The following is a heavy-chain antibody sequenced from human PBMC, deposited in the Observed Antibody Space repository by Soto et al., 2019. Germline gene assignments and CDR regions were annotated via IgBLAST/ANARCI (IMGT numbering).Heavy chain of an antibody. J-gene: IGHJ5*02. V-gene: IGHV3-23*01. CDR3: AKAGIGRTYYDFWSGYYPHNWFDP. D-gene: IGHD3-3*01. CDR2: ISGSGGST. Sequence: EVQLLESGGGLVQPGGSLRLSCAASGFTFSSYAMSWVRQAPGKGLEWVSAISGSGGSTYYADSVKGRFTISRDNSKNTLYLQMNSLRAEDTAVYYCAKAGIGRTYYDFWSGYYPHNWFDPWGQGTLVTVSS. CDR1: GFTFSSYA.